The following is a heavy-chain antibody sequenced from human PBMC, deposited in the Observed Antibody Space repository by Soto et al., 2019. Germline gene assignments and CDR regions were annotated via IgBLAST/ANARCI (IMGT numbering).Heavy chain of an antibody. J-gene: IGHJ4*02. CDR2: IYHSGST. D-gene: IGHD3-22*01. CDR3: AIGYYYDSSGLSFDY. CDR1: GGSISSSNW. Sequence: LSLTCAVSGGSISSSNWWSWVRQPPGKGLEWIGEIYHSGSTNYNPSLKSRVTISVDKSKNQFSLKLSSVTAADTAVYYCAIGYYYDSSGLSFDYWGQGTLVTVSS. V-gene: IGHV4-4*02.